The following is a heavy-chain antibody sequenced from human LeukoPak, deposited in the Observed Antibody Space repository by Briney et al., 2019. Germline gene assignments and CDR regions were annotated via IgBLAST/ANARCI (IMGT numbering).Heavy chain of an antibody. D-gene: IGHD3-22*01. CDR3: AKGDYYDSSGYSFYFDY. CDR1: GFTFTTYA. Sequence: GGSLRLSCAASGFTFTTYAMNWVRQAPGKGLEWVSSIGGSGDSTYYADSVKGRFTISRDNSKNTLYLQMNSLRAEDTAVYYCAKGDYYDSSGYSFYFDYWGQGTLVTVSS. V-gene: IGHV3-23*01. J-gene: IGHJ4*02. CDR2: IGGSGDST.